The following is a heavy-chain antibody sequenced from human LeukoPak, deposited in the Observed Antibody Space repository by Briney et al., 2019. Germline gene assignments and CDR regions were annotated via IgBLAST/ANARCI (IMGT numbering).Heavy chain of an antibody. V-gene: IGHV3-43*02. CDR2: YREDGGST. J-gene: IGHJ5*02. CDR1: GFTFYDYA. Sequence: GGSLRLSCTASGFTFYDYAMHWVRQATGKGLVWVSLYREDGGSTYYADSVKGRFTMSRENSKNSLYLEMNSLISEDTAVYYCARVNILVLPAGDWFDPWGRGTLVTVSS. CDR3: ARVNILVLPAGDWFDP. D-gene: IGHD2-2*01.